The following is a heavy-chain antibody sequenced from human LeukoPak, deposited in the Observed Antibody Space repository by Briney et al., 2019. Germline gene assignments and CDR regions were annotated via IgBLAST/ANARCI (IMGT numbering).Heavy chain of an antibody. CDR3: ARGVWAAFDS. CDR2: IKQDGSEK. V-gene: IGHV3-7*01. J-gene: IGHJ4*02. CDR1: GFSISNYW. D-gene: IGHD2-15*01. Sequence: GGSLRLSCAASGFSISNYWMNWVRQAPGKGLEWVANIKQDGSEKNYVHSVKGRFTISRDNAKNSLILQMNSLRDEDKAVYYCARGVWAAFDSWGKGTLVSVSS.